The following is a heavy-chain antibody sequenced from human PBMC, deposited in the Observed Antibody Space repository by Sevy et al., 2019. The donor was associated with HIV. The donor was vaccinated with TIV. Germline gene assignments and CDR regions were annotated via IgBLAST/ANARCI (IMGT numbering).Heavy chain of an antibody. CDR2: IWYDGSNK. J-gene: IGHJ4*02. CDR3: ARDEVRHCSGGSCSTFDY. V-gene: IGHV3-33*01. CDR1: GFTFSSYG. D-gene: IGHD2-15*01. Sequence: GGSLRLSCAASGFTFSSYGMHWVRQAPGKGLEWVAVIWYDGSNKYYADSVKGRFTISRDNSKNTLYLQMTSLRAEDTAVYYCARDEVRHCSGGSCSTFDYWGQGTLVTVSS.